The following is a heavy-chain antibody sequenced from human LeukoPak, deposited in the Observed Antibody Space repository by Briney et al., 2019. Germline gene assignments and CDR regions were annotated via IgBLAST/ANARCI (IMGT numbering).Heavy chain of an antibody. CDR2: ISPDGSTT. D-gene: IGHD3-10*01. V-gene: IGHV3-74*03. Sequence: PGGSLRLSCAASGFTFSRYWMHWVRQAPGKGLMWVSRISPDGSTTLYADSVKGRFTISRDNAKNTLYLQMNSLRAEDTALYYCAREELDYRGQGTLVTVSS. CDR1: GFTFSRYW. J-gene: IGHJ4*02. CDR3: AREELDY.